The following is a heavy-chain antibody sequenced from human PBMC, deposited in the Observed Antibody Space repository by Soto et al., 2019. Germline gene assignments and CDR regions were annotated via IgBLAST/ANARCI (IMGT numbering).Heavy chain of an antibody. V-gene: IGHV1-8*01. J-gene: IGHJ5*02. Sequence: QVQLVQSGAEVKKPGASVKVSCKASGYTFTSYDINWVRQATGQGLEWMGWMNPNSGNTGYAQKFQGRVTMTTNTSISTAYMALRSLRSEDSAVYHCARSGQVGNCFDPWGQGTLVTVSS. CDR3: ARSGQVGNCFDP. CDR1: GYTFTSYD. CDR2: MNPNSGNT. D-gene: IGHD3-3*01.